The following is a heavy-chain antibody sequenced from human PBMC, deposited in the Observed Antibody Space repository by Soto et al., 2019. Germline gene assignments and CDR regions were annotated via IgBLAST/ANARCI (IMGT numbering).Heavy chain of an antibody. Sequence: SETLSLTCTVSGGSISSGNYYWSWIRQPPGKGLEWIGFISYGGTTHYSASLRSRVSISVDTSKNQFSLDLSSVAAADTAVYYCATMGTPVTGLYYFDYWGQGTLVT. V-gene: IGHV4-30-4*01. J-gene: IGHJ4*02. CDR3: ATMGTPVTGLYYFDY. CDR1: GGSISSGNYY. D-gene: IGHD4-17*01. CDR2: ISYGGTT.